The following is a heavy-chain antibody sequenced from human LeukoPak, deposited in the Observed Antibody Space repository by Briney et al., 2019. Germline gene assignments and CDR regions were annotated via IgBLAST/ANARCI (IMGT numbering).Heavy chain of an antibody. V-gene: IGHV4-61*02. J-gene: IGHJ4*02. Sequence: PSQTLSLTCTVSGGSISSGSYYWSWIRQPAGKGLEWIGRIYTSGSTNYNPSLKSRVTISVDTSKNQFSLKLSPVTAADTAVYYCARGQRGYSYGYMVDYWGQGTLVTVSS. D-gene: IGHD5-18*01. CDR2: IYTSGST. CDR3: ARGQRGYSYGYMVDY. CDR1: GGSISSGSYY.